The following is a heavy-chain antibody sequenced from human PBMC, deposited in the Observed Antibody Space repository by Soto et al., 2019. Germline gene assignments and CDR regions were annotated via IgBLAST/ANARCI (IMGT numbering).Heavy chain of an antibody. Sequence: QVQLQESGPRLVEASQTLSLTCTVSNASITSSGYYWSWVRQPPGKRLEWIGYIYHSGSTFYSPSLQSRLTMSVDTSKNQFSLRLRSVTAADTAVYHCARMSGTYYVPDYWGQGTLVTVSS. CDR3: ARMSGTYYVPDY. CDR2: IYHSGST. CDR1: NASITSSGYY. V-gene: IGHV4-31*03. D-gene: IGHD1-26*01. J-gene: IGHJ4*02.